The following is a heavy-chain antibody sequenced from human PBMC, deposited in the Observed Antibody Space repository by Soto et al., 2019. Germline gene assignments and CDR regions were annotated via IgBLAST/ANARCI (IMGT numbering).Heavy chain of an antibody. CDR3: ATEPSGSYYKGGTDV. CDR2: ISSNGGST. V-gene: IGHV3-64*04. D-gene: IGHD3-10*01. CDR1: GFTFSSYA. J-gene: IGHJ6*02. Sequence: GGSLRLSCSASGFTFSSYAMHWVRQAPGKGLEYVSAISSNGGSTYYADSVKGRFTISRDNAKNSLYLQMNSLRAEDTAVYYCATEPSGSYYKGGTDVWGQGTTVTVSS.